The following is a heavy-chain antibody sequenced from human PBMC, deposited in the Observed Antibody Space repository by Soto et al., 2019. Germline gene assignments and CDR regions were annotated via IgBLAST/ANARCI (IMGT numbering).Heavy chain of an antibody. V-gene: IGHV1-18*01. D-gene: IGHD1-1*01. CDR2: ISARNGNT. CDR3: ARGRYGDY. Sequence: QVHLVQSGAEVKKPGASVKVSCKGSGYGFTTYGITWVRQAPGQGLEWMAWISARNGNTNYAQKLQGRVTVTRDTSTSTAYMELRSLRSDDTAVYYSARGRYGDYWGQGALVTVSS. J-gene: IGHJ4*02. CDR1: GYGFTTYG.